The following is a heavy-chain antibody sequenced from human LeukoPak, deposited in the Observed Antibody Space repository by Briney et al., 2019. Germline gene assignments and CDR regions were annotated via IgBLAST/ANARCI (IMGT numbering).Heavy chain of an antibody. D-gene: IGHD2-21*01. Sequence: GGSLRLSCAASGFTFSSYWMSWVRQAPGKGLEWVANIKQDGSEKYYVDSVKGRFAISRDNAKNSLYLQMNSLRAEDTAVYYCSRDFVANCYMDVWGKGTTVTVSS. CDR3: SRDFVANCYMDV. CDR2: IKQDGSEK. J-gene: IGHJ6*03. CDR1: GFTFSSYW. V-gene: IGHV3-7*01.